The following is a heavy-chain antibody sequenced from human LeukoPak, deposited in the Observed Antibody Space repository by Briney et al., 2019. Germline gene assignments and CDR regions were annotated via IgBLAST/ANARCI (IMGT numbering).Heavy chain of an antibody. CDR1: GYLHTGYY. CDR2: IHPNRGGT. Sequence: ASVKVSCKASGYLHTGYYMHWVRHDPGQGREGMGWIHPNRGGTNYAQKLQRRVTITRDTSISTPYMALSRLRSDDTPVLYCASTWYSSHMDVWGKGTTGTISS. CDR3: ASTWYSSHMDV. J-gene: IGHJ6*03. V-gene: IGHV1-2*02. D-gene: IGHD6-13*01.